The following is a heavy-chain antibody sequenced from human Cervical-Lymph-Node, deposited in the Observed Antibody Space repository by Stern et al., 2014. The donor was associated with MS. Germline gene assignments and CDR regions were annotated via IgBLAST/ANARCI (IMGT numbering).Heavy chain of an antibody. CDR3: ARGGRMASMFY. Sequence: QVQLQESGPGLVKPSETLSLTCNVSGASFTAYYWSWIRQPPGKGLVWIGYIYSSGSTNYSPSLKSRVTISIDTSKSQFSLNLQSVTAADTAVYYCARGGRMASMFYWGQGTLVTVSS. V-gene: IGHV4-59*01. J-gene: IGHJ4*02. D-gene: IGHD5-24*01. CDR1: GASFTAYY. CDR2: IYSSGST.